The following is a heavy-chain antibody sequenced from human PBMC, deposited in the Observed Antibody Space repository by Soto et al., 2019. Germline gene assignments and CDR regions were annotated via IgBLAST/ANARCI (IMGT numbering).Heavy chain of an antibody. CDR2: IYYSGST. CDR3: ARGAAVAGIDY. D-gene: IGHD6-19*01. Sequence: QVQLQESGPGLVKPSETLSLTCTVSGGSVSSGSYYWSWIRQPPGKGLEWIGYIYYSGSTNYNPSRKGRVTLSVDTSKNQFSLKLSSVTAADTAVYYCARGAAVAGIDYWGQGTLVTVSS. J-gene: IGHJ4*02. CDR1: GGSVSSGSYY. V-gene: IGHV4-61*01.